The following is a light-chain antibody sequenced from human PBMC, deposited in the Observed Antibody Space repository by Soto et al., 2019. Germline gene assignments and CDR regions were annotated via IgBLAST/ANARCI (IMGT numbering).Light chain of an antibody. V-gene: IGKV1-13*02. Sequence: AIQLTQSPSSLSASVGDRVTITCRASQGISSALAWYQQKPGKAPKLLIYDASSLESGVPSRFSGSGSGADFTRTISSLQPEDFATYYCQHGGVTFSQGTRLEIK. J-gene: IGKJ5*01. CDR3: QHGGVT. CDR2: DAS. CDR1: QGISSA.